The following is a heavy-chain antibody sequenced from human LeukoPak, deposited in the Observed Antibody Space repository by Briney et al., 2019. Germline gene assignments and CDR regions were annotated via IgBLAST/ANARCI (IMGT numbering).Heavy chain of an antibody. Sequence: GGSLRLSCAASGFTFDDYAMHWVRQAPGKGLEWVSGISWNSGSIGYADSVKGRFTISRDNAKNSLYLQMNSLRAENTALYYCAKDTYYDSSGPFDYWGQGTLVTVSS. D-gene: IGHD3-22*01. V-gene: IGHV3-9*01. CDR1: GFTFDDYA. J-gene: IGHJ4*02. CDR2: ISWNSGSI. CDR3: AKDTYYDSSGPFDY.